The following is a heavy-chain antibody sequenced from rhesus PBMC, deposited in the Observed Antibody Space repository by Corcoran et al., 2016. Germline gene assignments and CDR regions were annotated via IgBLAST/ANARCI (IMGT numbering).Heavy chain of an antibody. V-gene: IGHV4-80*01. CDR2: NNGNSGST. CDR1: GGSFRSSW. J-gene: IGHJ5-2*02. D-gene: IGHD6-13*01. Sequence: QVQLQESGPGLVKPSEPLSLTCAVSGGSFRSSWWSCIRLPPWTGLEWIGDNNGNSGSTNYNPSLKSRVTISKDASKNQFSLKLSSVTAADTAVYYCARPPDHSSFGSLDVWGRGVLVTVSS. CDR3: ARPPDHSSFGSLDV.